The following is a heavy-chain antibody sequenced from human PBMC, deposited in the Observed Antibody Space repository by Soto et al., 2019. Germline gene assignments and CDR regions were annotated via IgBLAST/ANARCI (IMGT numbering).Heavy chain of an antibody. CDR3: ARGAFVDIVATTDPILDAFDI. V-gene: IGHV1-69*12. J-gene: IGHJ3*02. Sequence: QVQLVQSGAEVKKPGSSVKVSCKASGGTFSSYAISWVRQAPGQGLEWMGGIIPIFGTANYAQKFQGRVTITADESTSXAXMXXSSLRSEDTAVYYCARGAFVDIVATTDPILDAFDIWGQGTMVTVSS. CDR1: GGTFSSYA. D-gene: IGHD5-12*01. CDR2: IIPIFGTA.